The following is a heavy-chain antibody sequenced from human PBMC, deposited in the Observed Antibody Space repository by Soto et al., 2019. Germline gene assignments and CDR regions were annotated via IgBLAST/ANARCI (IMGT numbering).Heavy chain of an antibody. CDR1: GFTVSNNY. CDR3: ARGLKIRHDAFDL. Sequence: PGGSLRLSCAPPGFTVSNNYMNWVRQAPGKGLEWVSIIYSDGSTYYADYVKGRFTISRDNSKNTLYLQMDSLRAKDTAVYFCARGLKIRHDAFDLWGPGTMVTVSS. J-gene: IGHJ3*01. V-gene: IGHV3-53*01. D-gene: IGHD3-22*01. CDR2: IYSDGST.